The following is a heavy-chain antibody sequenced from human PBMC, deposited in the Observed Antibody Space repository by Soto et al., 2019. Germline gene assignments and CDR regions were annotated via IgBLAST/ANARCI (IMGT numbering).Heavy chain of an antibody. J-gene: IGHJ6*03. D-gene: IGHD3-10*01. Sequence: PSETLSLTCAVYGGSFSGYYWSWIRQPPGKGLEWIGEINHSGSTNYNPSLRSRVTISVDTSKNQFSLKLSSVTAADTAVYYCERGVGDYGNYYYMDVWGKGTTVTVSS. V-gene: IGHV4-34*01. CDR1: GGSFSGYY. CDR3: ERGVGDYGNYYYMDV. CDR2: INHSGST.